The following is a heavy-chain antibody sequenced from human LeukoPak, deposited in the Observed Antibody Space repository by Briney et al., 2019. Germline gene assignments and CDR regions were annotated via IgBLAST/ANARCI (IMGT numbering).Heavy chain of an antibody. CDR3: ARDKPGDHWQDQLIDY. J-gene: IGHJ4*02. CDR1: GGSITNNY. V-gene: IGHV4-4*07. CDR2: IYTSGST. D-gene: IGHD2-2*01. Sequence: SETLSLTCTVSGGSITNNYWVWIRQPAGKGLEWIGRIYTSGSTIYNPSLKSRVTMSVDTSKSQFPLNLGSVTAADTAVYYCARDKPGDHWQDQLIDYWGQGTLVTVSS.